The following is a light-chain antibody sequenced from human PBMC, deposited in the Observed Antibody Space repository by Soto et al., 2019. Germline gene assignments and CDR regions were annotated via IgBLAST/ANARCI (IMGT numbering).Light chain of an antibody. J-gene: IGLJ1*01. CDR3: NSYTSSNTYV. V-gene: IGLV2-14*01. CDR1: SSDVGGYDY. CDR2: EVS. Sequence: QSVLTQPASVSGSPGQSITISCTGTSSDVGGYDYVSWYQHHPGKAPKLLIYEVSDRPSGISFRFSGSKSGNTASLTISGLQAEDEADYYCNSYTSSNTYVFGTGTKLTVL.